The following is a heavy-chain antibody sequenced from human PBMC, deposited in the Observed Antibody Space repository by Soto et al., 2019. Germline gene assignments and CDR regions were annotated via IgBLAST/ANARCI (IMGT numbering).Heavy chain of an antibody. CDR1: GGSFSGYY. CDR2: INHSGST. J-gene: IGHJ4*02. Sequence: SETLSLTCAVYGGSFSGYYWSWIRQPPGKGLEWIGEINHSGSTNYNPSLKSRVTISVDTSKNQFSLKLSSVTAADTAVYYCARGRRGYSGLLDYWGQGTLVTVSS. V-gene: IGHV4-34*01. D-gene: IGHD5-12*01. CDR3: ARGRRGYSGLLDY.